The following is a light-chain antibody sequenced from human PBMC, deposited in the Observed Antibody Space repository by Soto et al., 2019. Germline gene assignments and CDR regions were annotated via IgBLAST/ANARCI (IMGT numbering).Light chain of an antibody. V-gene: IGKV3-15*01. J-gene: IGKJ2*01. CDR1: QTIANN. CDR3: QQYNNWPPYT. Sequence: ETVMTQSPATLSVSPGERATLSCRASQTIANNLAWYQQRPGQAPRLLIYGASTRATGIPARFSGSGSGTEFTLTSSSLQSEDFDIYYCQQYNNWPPYTFGQGTKLEIK. CDR2: GAS.